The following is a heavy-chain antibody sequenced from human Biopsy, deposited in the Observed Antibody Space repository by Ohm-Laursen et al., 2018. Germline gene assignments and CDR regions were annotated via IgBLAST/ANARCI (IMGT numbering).Heavy chain of an antibody. D-gene: IGHD7-27*01. CDR2: INQDGSVK. V-gene: IGHV3-7*03. Sequence: SLRLSCSASRFTFSSYYMSWVRLAPGKGLEWVANINQDGSVKNYVDSVKGRFTISRDNAENSVYLQMSSLRSEDTAVYYCARLTGDPSYWGQGILVTVSS. CDR1: RFTFSSYY. CDR3: ARLTGDPSY. J-gene: IGHJ4*02.